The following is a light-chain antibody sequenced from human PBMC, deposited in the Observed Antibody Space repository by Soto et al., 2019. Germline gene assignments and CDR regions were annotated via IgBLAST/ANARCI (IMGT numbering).Light chain of an antibody. Sequence: EVVMMHSPSTLSVSPGEGATISWMDSQGIGDTLAWYQHKPGQTPRLLIYDTSTRATGVPARFSGSRSGTEFTLTINSLQSEDFAVYYCKRYNNWPLTFGGGTKVDIK. V-gene: IGKV3-15*01. CDR3: KRYNNWPLT. CDR1: QGIGDT. J-gene: IGKJ4*01. CDR2: DTS.